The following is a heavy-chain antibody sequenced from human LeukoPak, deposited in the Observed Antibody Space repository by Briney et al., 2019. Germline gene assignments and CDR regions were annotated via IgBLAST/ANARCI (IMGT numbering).Heavy chain of an antibody. D-gene: IGHD1-7*01. CDR1: GYTFTSYY. Sequence: GASVKVSCKASGYTFTSYYMHWVRQAPGQGLEWMGIINPSGGSTSYAQKFQGRVIMTRDTSTSTVYMELSSLRSEDTAVYYCAREDAGTTSHYYFDYWGQGTLVTVSS. V-gene: IGHV1-46*01. CDR2: INPSGGST. CDR3: AREDAGTTSHYYFDY. J-gene: IGHJ4*02.